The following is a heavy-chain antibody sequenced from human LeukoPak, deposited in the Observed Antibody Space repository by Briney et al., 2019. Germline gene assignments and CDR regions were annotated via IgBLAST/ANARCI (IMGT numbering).Heavy chain of an antibody. D-gene: IGHD2-2*01. Sequence: GASVKVSCKASGYTFTSYYMHWVRQAPGQGLEWMGRINPNSGGTNYAQKFQGRVTMTRDTSISTAYMELSRLRSDDTAVYYCARDHCSSTSCYRGFDPWGQGTLVTVSS. CDR3: ARDHCSSTSCYRGFDP. CDR1: GYTFTSYY. J-gene: IGHJ5*02. CDR2: INPNSGGT. V-gene: IGHV1-2*06.